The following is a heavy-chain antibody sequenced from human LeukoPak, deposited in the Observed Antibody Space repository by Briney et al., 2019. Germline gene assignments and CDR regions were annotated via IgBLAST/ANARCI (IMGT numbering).Heavy chain of an antibody. J-gene: IGHJ4*02. Sequence: GGSLRLSCAASGFAFSTHAMSWVRQAPGMGLEWVSAISGSGGGTYYADSVKGRFTISRDNAKNTLYLLMNNLRAEDTAVYYCAKEDSSSSRYYFEYWGQGTLVTVSS. CDR3: AKEDSSSSRYYFEY. CDR2: ISGSGGGT. D-gene: IGHD6-6*01. CDR1: GFAFSTHA. V-gene: IGHV3-23*01.